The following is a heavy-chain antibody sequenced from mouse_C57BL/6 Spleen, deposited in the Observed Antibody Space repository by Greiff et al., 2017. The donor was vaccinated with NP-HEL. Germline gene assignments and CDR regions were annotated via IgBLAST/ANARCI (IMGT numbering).Heavy chain of an antibody. V-gene: IGHV1-76*01. J-gene: IGHJ4*01. Sequence: VQLQQSGAELVRPGASVKLSCKASGYTFTDYYINWVKQRPGQGLEWIARIYPGSGNTYYNEKFKGKATLTAEKSSSTAYMQLSSLTSEDSAVYFCARGGSSLAGAMDYWGQGTSVTVSS. CDR2: IYPGSGNT. D-gene: IGHD1-1*01. CDR1: GYTFTDYY. CDR3: ARGGSSLAGAMDY.